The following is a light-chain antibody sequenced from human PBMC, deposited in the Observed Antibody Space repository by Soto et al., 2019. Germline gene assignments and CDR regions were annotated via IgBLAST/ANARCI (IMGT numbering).Light chain of an antibody. J-gene: IGLJ1*01. CDR2: DVS. CDR3: SSYTSSSTLYV. CDR1: SSDVGGYNS. Sequence: QSALTQPASVSGSPGQSITISCTGTSSDVGGYNSVSWYQQHPGKAPKLMIYDVSNRPSGVSNRFSGSKSGNTASLTISGLQAEXEADYYCSSYTSSSTLYVFGTGTKLTVL. V-gene: IGLV2-14*01.